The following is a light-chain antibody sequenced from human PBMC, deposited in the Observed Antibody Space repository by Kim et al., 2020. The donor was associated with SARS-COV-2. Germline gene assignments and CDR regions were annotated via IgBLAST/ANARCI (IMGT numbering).Light chain of an antibody. Sequence: QSALTQPASVSGSPGQSITISCTGTSSDVGAYHYVSWYQQHPGKAPKLMIHDVSDRPSGVSNRFSGSKSGNTAPLTISGLQADDEADYYCSSYTSSSTYVFGTGTKVTVL. CDR1: SSDVGAYHY. CDR3: SSYTSSSTYV. CDR2: DVS. V-gene: IGLV2-14*03. J-gene: IGLJ1*01.